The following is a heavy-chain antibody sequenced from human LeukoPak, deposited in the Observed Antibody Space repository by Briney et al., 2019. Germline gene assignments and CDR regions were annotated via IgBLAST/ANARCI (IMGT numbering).Heavy chain of an antibody. CDR1: GFTFSSYS. V-gene: IGHV3-21*01. J-gene: IGHJ4*02. D-gene: IGHD1-26*01. CDR2: ISSSSSYI. CDR3: ARGGSPNGAVGY. Sequence: GGSLRLSCAASGFTFSSYSMNWVRQAPGKGLEWVSSISSSSSYIYYADSVKGRFTISRDNAKNSLYLQMNSLRAEDTAVYYCARGGSPNGAVGYWGQGALVTVSS.